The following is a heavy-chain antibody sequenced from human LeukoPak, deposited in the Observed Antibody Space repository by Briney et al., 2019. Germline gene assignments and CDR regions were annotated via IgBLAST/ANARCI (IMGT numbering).Heavy chain of an antibody. CDR3: ARVAGWHWFDP. J-gene: IGHJ5*02. Sequence: GGSLRLSCAASGFTFGSHDMHWVRQAPGRGLEWVSSIRPSGDNTYYGDSVKGRFTISRDNSKNTVYLQTNNMRVDDTAVYYCARVAGWHWFDPWGQGTLVTVSS. CDR1: GFTFGSHD. D-gene: IGHD6-19*01. V-gene: IGHV3-23*01. CDR2: IRPSGDNT.